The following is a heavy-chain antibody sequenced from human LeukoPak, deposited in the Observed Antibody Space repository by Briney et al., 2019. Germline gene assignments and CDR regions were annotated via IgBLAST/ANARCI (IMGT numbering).Heavy chain of an antibody. V-gene: IGHV3-21*01. Sequence: GGSLRLSCAASGFTFSSYSMNWVRQASGKGLEWVSSISSSSSYIYYADSVKGRFTISRDNAKNSLYLQMNSLRAEDTAVYYCARGGGDAGMDYWGQGTLVTVSS. J-gene: IGHJ4*02. CDR3: ARGGGDAGMDY. CDR1: GFTFSSYS. D-gene: IGHD3-16*01. CDR2: ISSSSSYI.